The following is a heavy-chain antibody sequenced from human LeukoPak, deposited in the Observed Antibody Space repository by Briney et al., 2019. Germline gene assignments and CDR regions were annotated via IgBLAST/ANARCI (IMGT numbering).Heavy chain of an antibody. V-gene: IGHV4-59*02. CDR2: LSYTGKT. Sequence: SETLSLTCVASGASVSSSHWNWIRQLPGKGLEWIGCLSYTGKTDYNPSLTSRVTMSLDSSKNQVSLKLRSVTAADTAVYYCSEGYFEPFDHWGQGTLVTVSS. D-gene: IGHD2/OR15-2a*01. J-gene: IGHJ4*02. CDR1: GASVSSSH. CDR3: SEGYFEPFDH.